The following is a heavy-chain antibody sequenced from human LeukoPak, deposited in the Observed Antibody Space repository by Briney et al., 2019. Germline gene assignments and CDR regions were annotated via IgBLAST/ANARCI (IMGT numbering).Heavy chain of an antibody. Sequence: ASVKVSCKASGYTFTRYDINWVRQATGQGLEWMGWINPNSGSTNYAQKFQDRVTMTRDTSISTAYMEPSRLRSDDTAVYYCARVQVLRFLEWLPTFDYWGQGTLVTVSS. CDR2: INPNSGST. CDR1: GYTFTRYD. CDR3: ARVQVLRFLEWLPTFDY. D-gene: IGHD3-3*01. V-gene: IGHV1-2*02. J-gene: IGHJ4*02.